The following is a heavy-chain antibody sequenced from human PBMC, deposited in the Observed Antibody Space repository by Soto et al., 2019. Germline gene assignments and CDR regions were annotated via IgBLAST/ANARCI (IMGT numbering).Heavy chain of an antibody. CDR2: SKSVPDGDKT. D-gene: IGHD3-10*01. Sequence: EVQLVESGGGLVKPGGSLRLSCTASGFNFNNAWMSWVRQAPGKGLEWLGRSKSVPDGDKTDYAAPVKGRFTISRDDSQDVFDLLMDGRRTEDSAIYYCTTAPNYFGSGSSVREYWGLGTLVTVSS. CDR1: GFNFNNAW. J-gene: IGHJ4*02. CDR3: TTAPNYFGSGSSVREY. V-gene: IGHV3-15*01.